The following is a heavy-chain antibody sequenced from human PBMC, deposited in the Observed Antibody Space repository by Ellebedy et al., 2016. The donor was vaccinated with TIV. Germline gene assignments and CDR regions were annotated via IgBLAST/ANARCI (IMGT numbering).Heavy chain of an antibody. V-gene: IGHV4-31*02. Sequence: MPSETLSLTCTVSGGSISSGDYYWSWIRQHPGKGPEWIGNIFYSGSTYYNPSLKSRISISVDTSKNQFSLKLNSVTAADTAVYYCARLLWFGELSRSPVFDPWGQGTLVAVSS. D-gene: IGHD3-10*01. CDR3: ARLLWFGELSRSPVFDP. CDR2: IFYSGST. CDR1: GGSISSGDYY. J-gene: IGHJ5*02.